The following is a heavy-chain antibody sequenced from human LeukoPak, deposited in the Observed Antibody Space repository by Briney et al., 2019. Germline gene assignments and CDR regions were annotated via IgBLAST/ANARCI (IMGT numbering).Heavy chain of an antibody. CDR2: IYSGGST. CDR1: GFTVSSNY. CDR3: AKFSEGGGWYSDY. J-gene: IGHJ4*02. D-gene: IGHD6-19*01. V-gene: IGHV3-53*01. Sequence: GGSLRLACAASGFTVSSNYMSWVRQAPGXGLEWVSVIYSGGSTYYADSVKGRFTVSRNNPKNTLYLQMISLRAEDTAVYYCAKFSEGGGWYSDYWGQGTLVTVSS.